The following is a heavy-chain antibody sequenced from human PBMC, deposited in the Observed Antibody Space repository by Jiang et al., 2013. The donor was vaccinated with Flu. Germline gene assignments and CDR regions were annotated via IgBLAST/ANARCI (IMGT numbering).Heavy chain of an antibody. V-gene: IGHV1-8*01. D-gene: IGHD4-11*01. J-gene: IGHJ4*02. CDR3: ARGLRIHPKKMTTVSYYFDY. Sequence: MGWMNPNSGNTGYAQKFQGRVTMTRNTSISTAYMELSSLRSEDTAVYYCARGLRIHPKKMTTVSYYFDYWGQGTLVTVSS. CDR2: MNPNSGNT.